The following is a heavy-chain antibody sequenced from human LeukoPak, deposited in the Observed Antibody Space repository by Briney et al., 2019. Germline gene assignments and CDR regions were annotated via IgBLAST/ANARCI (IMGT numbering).Heavy chain of an antibody. Sequence: GSLRLSCAASGFTLSSYGMHWVRQAPGKGLEWVAVISYDGSNKYYADSVKGRFTISRDNSKNTLYLQMNSLRAEDTAVFYCAKGDLADSSGWKEFYYYYGMDVWGQGTTVTVSS. D-gene: IGHD6-19*01. CDR2: ISYDGSNK. CDR3: AKGDLADSSGWKEFYYYYGMDV. V-gene: IGHV3-30*18. CDR1: GFTLSSYG. J-gene: IGHJ6*02.